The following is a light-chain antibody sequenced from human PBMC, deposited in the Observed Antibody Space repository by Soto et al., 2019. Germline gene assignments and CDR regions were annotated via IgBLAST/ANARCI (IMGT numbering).Light chain of an antibody. J-gene: IGKJ1*01. CDR2: SAS. V-gene: IGKV3-20*01. Sequence: IVWTQSPGTLSLSPGERATLSCRASQTVPSNYLAWYQQKSGQTPRLLIYSASSRATGIPDRFSGSGSGTDFTLTVSRLEPEDFAVYYCQQYGSSVWTFGQGTKVDI. CDR3: QQYGSSVWT. CDR1: QTVPSNY.